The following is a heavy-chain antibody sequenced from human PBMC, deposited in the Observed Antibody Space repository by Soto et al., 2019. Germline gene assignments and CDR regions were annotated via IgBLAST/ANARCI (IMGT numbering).Heavy chain of an antibody. CDR3: ARDSGKGAYFDY. CDR2: IRNKANSYTT. CDR1: GFTFSDHY. D-gene: IGHD1-26*01. V-gene: IGHV3-72*01. Sequence: EVQLVESGGGLVQPGGSQRLSCAASGFTFSDHYMDWVRQAPGKGLEWVGRIRNKANSYTTDYAASVKGRFTISRDDSKDSLYLQRNSLKPEDTAIYYCARDSGKGAYFDYWGHGTLATVSS. J-gene: IGHJ4*01.